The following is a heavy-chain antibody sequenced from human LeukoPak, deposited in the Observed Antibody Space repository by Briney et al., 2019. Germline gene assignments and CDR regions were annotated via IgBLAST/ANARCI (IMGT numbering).Heavy chain of an antibody. Sequence: ASVTVSFKASGYTFTSYAMNWVRQAPGQGLEWMGWINPNSGGTNYAQKFQGRVTMTRDTSISTAYMELSRLRSDDTAVYYCARGRDPTVASDYWGQGTLVTVSS. D-gene: IGHD4-23*01. CDR1: GYTFTSYA. J-gene: IGHJ4*02. CDR2: INPNSGGT. V-gene: IGHV1-2*02. CDR3: ARGRDPTVASDY.